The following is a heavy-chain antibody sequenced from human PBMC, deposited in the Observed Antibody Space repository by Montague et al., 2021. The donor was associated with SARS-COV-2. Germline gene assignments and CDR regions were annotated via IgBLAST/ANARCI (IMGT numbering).Heavy chain of an antibody. CDR2: ISWNSGST. D-gene: IGHD1-26*01. CDR1: GFTFGDYA. Sequence: SLRLSCAASGFTFGDYAMHWVRQAPGKGLEWVSGISWNSGSTGYADSVKGRFTISRDNVKNSLYLQMNSQRAEDTALYYCAKGNQWGFYYMDVWGKGTTVTVSS. CDR3: AKGNQWGFYYMDV. J-gene: IGHJ6*03. V-gene: IGHV3-9*01.